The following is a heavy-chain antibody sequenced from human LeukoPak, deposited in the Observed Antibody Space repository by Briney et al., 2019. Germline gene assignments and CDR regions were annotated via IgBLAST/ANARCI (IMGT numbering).Heavy chain of an antibody. J-gene: IGHJ4*02. CDR3: TRKGSQWDFLVDY. CDR1: GFTFSSYE. Sequence: GGSLRLSCAASGFTFSSYEMNWVRQAPGKGLEWVSYISSSGSTIYYADSVKGRFTISRDNSENSLYLQMDSLTAEDTAVYFCTRKGSQWDFLVDYWGQGTLVTVSS. V-gene: IGHV3-48*03. D-gene: IGHD2/OR15-2a*01. CDR2: ISSSGSTI.